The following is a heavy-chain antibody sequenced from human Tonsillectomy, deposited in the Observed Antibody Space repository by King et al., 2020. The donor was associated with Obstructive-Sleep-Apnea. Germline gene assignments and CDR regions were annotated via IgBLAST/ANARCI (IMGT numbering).Heavy chain of an antibody. CDR2: INSDGSNT. D-gene: IGHD2-2*01. J-gene: IGHJ5*02. Sequence: VQLVESGGGLIQPGGSLRLSCAVSGFTFSNFWMHWVRQAPGKGLVWVSRINSDGSNTTYADSVKGRFTISRDNAKNTLYLQMSSLRAEDTAVYYCAREGCSTTSCSNWFDPWGRGTLVTVSS. CDR1: GFTFSNFW. CDR3: AREGCSTTSCSNWFDP. V-gene: IGHV3-74*01.